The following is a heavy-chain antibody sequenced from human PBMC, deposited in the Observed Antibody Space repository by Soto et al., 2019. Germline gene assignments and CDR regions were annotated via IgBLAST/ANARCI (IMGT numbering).Heavy chain of an antibody. D-gene: IGHD6-6*01. CDR1: GYTFTSCA. Sequence: ASVTLSCKASGYTFTSCAMRWVRQAPGQRLEWMGWINAGNGNTKYSQKFQGRVTITRDTSASTAYMELSSLRSEDTAVYYCARVYSSSPSSVYGYWGQGTLVTVSS. J-gene: IGHJ4*02. V-gene: IGHV1-3*01. CDR2: INAGNGNT. CDR3: ARVYSSSPSSVYGY.